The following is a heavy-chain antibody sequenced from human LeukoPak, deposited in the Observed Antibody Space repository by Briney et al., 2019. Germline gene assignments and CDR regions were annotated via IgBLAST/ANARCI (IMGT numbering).Heavy chain of an antibody. CDR3: ARRHSSGWFYY. CDR1: GYSISNGYY. J-gene: IGHJ4*02. CDR2: IYRSGST. Sequence: SETLSLTCTVSGYSISNGYYWDWIRQPPGRGLEWIGNIYRSGSTSYNPSLKSRVTISVDTSKNQFSLKVNFVTAADTAVYYWARRHSSGWFYYWGQGTLVTVSS. V-gene: IGHV4-38-2*02. D-gene: IGHD6-19*01.